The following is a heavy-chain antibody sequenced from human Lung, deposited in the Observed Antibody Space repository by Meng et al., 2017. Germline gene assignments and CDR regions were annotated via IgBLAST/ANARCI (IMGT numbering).Heavy chain of an antibody. CDR2: ISGDGRIL. CDR1: GFTCGRQG. J-gene: IGHJ4*02. CDR3: ARDSGYFEY. V-gene: IGHV3-74*01. Sequence: VVWPGAAGWRPARSSRYPCAGSGFTCGRQGMQGGLQARGRGRVWISHISGDGRILGYVDSVKDPFTISRDNDKNTLFLEINSLRAEDTAVYYCARDSGYFEYWGQGTLVTVSS.